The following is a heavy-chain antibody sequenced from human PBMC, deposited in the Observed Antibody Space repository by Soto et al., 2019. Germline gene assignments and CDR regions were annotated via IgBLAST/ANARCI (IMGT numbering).Heavy chain of an antibody. CDR1: GFTFSSYG. J-gene: IGHJ4*02. CDR2: ISYDGSNK. D-gene: IGHD5-18*01. CDR3: AKDLADTAMGADY. V-gene: IGHV3-30*18. Sequence: GGSLRLSCAASGFTFSSYGMHWVRQAPGKGLEWVAVISYDGSNKYYADSVKGRFTISRDNSKNTLYLQMNSLRAEDTAVYYRAKDLADTAMGADYWGQGTLVTVSS.